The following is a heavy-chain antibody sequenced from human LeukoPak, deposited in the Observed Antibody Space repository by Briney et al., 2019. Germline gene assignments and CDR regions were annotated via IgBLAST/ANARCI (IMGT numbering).Heavy chain of an antibody. CDR2: IYTSGST. CDR3: ARDRGDYVWVGEFNYGAGRLVP. CDR1: GGSISSYF. J-gene: IGHJ5*02. Sequence: SETLSLTRSVSGGSISSYFVIWIRQPAGKGLEWIGRIYTSGSTNYNPSLKSRVTISLHKSKNQFSLKLSSVTAADTAVYYCARDRGDYVWVGEFNYGAGRLVPWAQGTLVTVSS. D-gene: IGHD3-10*01. V-gene: IGHV4-4*07.